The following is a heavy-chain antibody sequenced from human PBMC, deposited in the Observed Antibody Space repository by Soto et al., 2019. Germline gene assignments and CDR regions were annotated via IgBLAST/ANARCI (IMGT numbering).Heavy chain of an antibody. CDR2: MNPNSGST. Sequence: ASVKVSCKASGYTFTSLDINWVRQATGQGLEWMGWMNPNSGSTGSEQKFQGRVAMTRDTSINTAYMELSSLRSADTAVYYCARGRGYSDGIDYWGQGTLVTVS. CDR1: GYTFTSLD. D-gene: IGHD2-15*01. CDR3: ARGRGYSDGIDY. V-gene: IGHV1-8*01. J-gene: IGHJ4*02.